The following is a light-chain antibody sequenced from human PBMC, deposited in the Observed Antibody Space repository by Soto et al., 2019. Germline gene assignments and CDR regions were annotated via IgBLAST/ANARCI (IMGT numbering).Light chain of an antibody. V-gene: IGKV1-5*01. Sequence: DIQMTQSPSTLSASVGGTVTITCRASQTISGWLAWYQQRPGKAPNLLIFDASTLESGVPSRFSGSGSGTTFTLTISSLQSDDFGTYYCLQYNGYYRTFGQGTKVDIK. CDR2: DAS. CDR1: QTISGW. J-gene: IGKJ1*01. CDR3: LQYNGYYRT.